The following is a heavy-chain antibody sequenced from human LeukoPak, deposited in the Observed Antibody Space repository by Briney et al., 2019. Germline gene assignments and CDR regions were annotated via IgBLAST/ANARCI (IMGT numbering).Heavy chain of an antibody. CDR3: AKVGVTMVRGVMGAFDI. J-gene: IGHJ3*02. Sequence: PGGSLRLSCAASGFTFSSYAMSWVRQAPGKGLEWVSAISGSGGSTYYADSVKGRFTISRDNSKNTLYLQMNSLRPEDTAGYYCAKVGVTMVRGVMGAFDIWLQGTMVSDSS. V-gene: IGHV3-23*01. D-gene: IGHD3-10*01. CDR1: GFTFSSYA. CDR2: ISGSGGST.